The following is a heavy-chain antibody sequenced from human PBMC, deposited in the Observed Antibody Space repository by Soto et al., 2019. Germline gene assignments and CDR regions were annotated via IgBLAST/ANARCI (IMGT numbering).Heavy chain of an antibody. Sequence: ASVKVSCKASGGTFSSYAISWVRQAPGQGLEWMGGIIPIFGTANYAQKFQGRVTITADKSTSTAYMELSSLRSEDTAVYYCAGEATVTPYYYYYMDVWGKGTTVTVS. CDR1: GGTFSSYA. D-gene: IGHD4-17*01. CDR2: IIPIFGTA. CDR3: AGEATVTPYYYYYMDV. V-gene: IGHV1-69*06. J-gene: IGHJ6*03.